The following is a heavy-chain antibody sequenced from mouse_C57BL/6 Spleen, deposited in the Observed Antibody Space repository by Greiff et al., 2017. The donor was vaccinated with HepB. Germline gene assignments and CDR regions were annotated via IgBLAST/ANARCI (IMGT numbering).Heavy chain of an antibody. CDR2: IYPTSGNT. Sequence: VQLQQSGAELARPGASVKLSCKASGYTFTSYGISWVKQRTGQGLEWIGEIYPTSGNTYYNEKFKGKATLTADKSSSTAYMELRSLTSEDSAVYFCARSDYGSSYGYFDVWGTGTTVTVSS. CDR1: GYTFTSYG. D-gene: IGHD1-1*01. CDR3: ARSDYGSSYGYFDV. V-gene: IGHV1-81*01. J-gene: IGHJ1*03.